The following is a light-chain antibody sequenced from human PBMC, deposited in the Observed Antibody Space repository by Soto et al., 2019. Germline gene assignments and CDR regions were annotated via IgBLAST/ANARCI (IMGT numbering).Light chain of an antibody. J-gene: IGKJ1*01. CDR3: QHYGFSPPIT. Sequence: IVLTQSPGTLSLSPGERATLSCRAIQSVTSDYLAWYQLKPGQAPRLLVYGASSRATGIPDRFSGSGSGTDFTLIISRLEPEDFAVYYCQHYGFSPPITFGQGTKVDIK. CDR2: GAS. V-gene: IGKV3-20*01. CDR1: QSVTSDY.